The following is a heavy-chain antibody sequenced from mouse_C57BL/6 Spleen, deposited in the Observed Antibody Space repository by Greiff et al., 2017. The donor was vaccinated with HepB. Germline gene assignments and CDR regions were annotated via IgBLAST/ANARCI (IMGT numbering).Heavy chain of an antibody. CDR1: GYAFSSSW. CDR3: ARVWDGDCAMDY. V-gene: IGHV1-82*01. D-gene: IGHD2-10*02. Sequence: QVQLQQSGPELVKPGASVKISCKASGYAFSSSWMNWVKQRPGKGLEWIGRIYPGDGDTNYNGKFKGKATLTADKSSSTAYMQLSSLTSEDSAVYFCARVWDGDCAMDYWGQGTSVTVSS. J-gene: IGHJ4*01. CDR2: IYPGDGDT.